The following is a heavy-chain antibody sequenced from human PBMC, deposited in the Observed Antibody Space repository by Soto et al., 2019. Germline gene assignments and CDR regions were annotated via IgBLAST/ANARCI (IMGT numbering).Heavy chain of an antibody. CDR2: IYYSGST. V-gene: IGHV4-39*02. J-gene: IGHJ4*02. CDR1: GRSISSSSYY. CDR3: ERDFGDYNFDY. Sequence: PSETLSLACTVSGRSISSSSYYWGWIRQPQGRGLEWIGNIYYSGSTYYNPSLKSRVTISVDTSKNQFSLKRSSVTAADTAVFYCERDFGDYNFDYWGQG. D-gene: IGHD4-17*01.